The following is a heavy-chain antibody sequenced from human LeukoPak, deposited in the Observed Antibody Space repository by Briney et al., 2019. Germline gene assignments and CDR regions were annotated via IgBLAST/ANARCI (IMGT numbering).Heavy chain of an antibody. CDR2: ISGSGGTT. J-gene: IGHJ3*02. CDR3: AKEAPGRGSYAFDM. Sequence: PGGSLRLSCAASGFTFSSHAMSWVRQAPGKGLEWVSGISGSGGTTYYADSVKGRFTISRDNSKNTLYLQMNSLRTEDAAVYYCAKEAPGRGSYAFDMWGQGTMVTVSS. D-gene: IGHD1-26*01. CDR1: GFTFSSHA. V-gene: IGHV3-23*01.